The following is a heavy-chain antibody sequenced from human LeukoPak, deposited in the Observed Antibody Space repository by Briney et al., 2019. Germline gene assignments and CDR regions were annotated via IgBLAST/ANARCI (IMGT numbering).Heavy chain of an antibody. CDR3: ASGTGELPDY. CDR2: INHSGST. CDR1: GGSFSGYY. J-gene: IGHJ4*02. V-gene: IGHV4-34*01. Sequence: SETLSLTCAVYGGSFSGYYWSWIRQPPGKGLEWIGEINHSGSTNYNPSLKSRVTISVDTSKNQFSLKLSSVTAADTAVYYCASGTGELPDYWGQGTLVTVSS. D-gene: IGHD1-26*01.